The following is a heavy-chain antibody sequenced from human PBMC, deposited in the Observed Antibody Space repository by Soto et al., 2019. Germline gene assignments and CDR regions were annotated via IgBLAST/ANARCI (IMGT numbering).Heavy chain of an antibody. CDR1: GYSFTSYY. Sequence: APVKVSCKASGYSFTSYYMHSPRQAPRQGLEWMGIINPSGGSTSYAQKFQGRVTMTRDTSTSTVYMELSSLRSEDTAVYYCARERSLGYSKYVGGHNWFDPWGQGTLVTVSS. V-gene: IGHV1-46*01. CDR2: INPSGGST. J-gene: IGHJ5*02. D-gene: IGHD4-4*01. CDR3: ARERSLGYSKYVGGHNWFDP.